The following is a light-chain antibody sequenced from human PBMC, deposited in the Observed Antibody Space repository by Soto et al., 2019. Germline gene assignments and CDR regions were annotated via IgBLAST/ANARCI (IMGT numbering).Light chain of an antibody. Sequence: VLTQPPSVSVAPGQTARIACGGNNIVTKSVHWYQQRPGQAPVLVVYDDSDRPSGTPERFSGSNSGNTATLTISRVEVGDEADYYCQVWDSGTDHVVFGGGTKLTVL. CDR1: NIVTKS. CDR3: QVWDSGTDHVV. J-gene: IGLJ2*01. CDR2: DDS. V-gene: IGLV3-21*02.